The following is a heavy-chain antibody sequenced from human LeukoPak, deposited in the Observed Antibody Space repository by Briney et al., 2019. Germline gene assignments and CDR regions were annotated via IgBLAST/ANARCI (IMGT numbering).Heavy chain of an antibody. Sequence: GESLKISCKGSGYSFTTYWIGWVRQMPGTPLEWMGIIYPGDSDTRYSPSFQRQVTISADKSITTAYLQWSSLEASDPAMYYCASQGGYTSGWIIFDYWGQGPLVSVSS. CDR3: ASQGGYTSGWIIFDY. CDR2: IYPGDSDT. J-gene: IGHJ4*02. V-gene: IGHV5-51*01. CDR1: GYSFTTYW. D-gene: IGHD6-19*01.